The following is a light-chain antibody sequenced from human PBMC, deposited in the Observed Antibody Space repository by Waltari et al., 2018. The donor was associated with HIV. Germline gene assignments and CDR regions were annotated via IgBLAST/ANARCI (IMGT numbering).Light chain of an antibody. CDR1: QSILYNSDNNDY. CDR2: WAS. Sequence: DIVMTQSPHSLAVSLGERATINCKSSQSILYNSDNNDYLAWYQQKPGQSPRLLIYWASTRESGVPDRFSGSGSGTDFTLTISSLQAEDVAIYYCQQYYNSPWTFGQGTKVEIK. V-gene: IGKV4-1*01. CDR3: QQYYNSPWT. J-gene: IGKJ1*01.